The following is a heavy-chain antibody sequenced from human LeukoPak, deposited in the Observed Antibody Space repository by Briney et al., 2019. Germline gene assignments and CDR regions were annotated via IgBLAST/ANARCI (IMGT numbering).Heavy chain of an antibody. V-gene: IGHV4-38-2*02. Sequence: SETLSLTCTVSGYSISSGYYWGWIRQPPGKGLEWIGSIYHSGTTYYNPSLKSRVTISVDTSKNQFSLRLSSVTAADTAVYYCARGDAAAASRWFDPWGQGTLVTVSS. D-gene: IGHD6-13*01. J-gene: IGHJ5*02. CDR2: IYHSGTT. CDR1: GYSISSGYY. CDR3: ARGDAAAASRWFDP.